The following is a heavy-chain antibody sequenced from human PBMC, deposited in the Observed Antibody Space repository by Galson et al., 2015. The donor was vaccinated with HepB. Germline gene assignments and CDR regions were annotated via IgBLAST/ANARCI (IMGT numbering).Heavy chain of an antibody. D-gene: IGHD3-3*01. J-gene: IGHJ5*02. CDR1: GYTFTNYA. CDR3: ARDLTIFGMVINRAWFDP. CDR2: INAGNGNT. V-gene: IGHV1-3*01. Sequence: SVKVSCKASGYTFTNYAMHWVRQAPGQRLEWMGWINAGNGNTRYSQKFQGRVAITRDTSANTAYMELSSLRSEDTAVYYCARDLTIFGMVINRAWFDPWGQGTLVTVSS.